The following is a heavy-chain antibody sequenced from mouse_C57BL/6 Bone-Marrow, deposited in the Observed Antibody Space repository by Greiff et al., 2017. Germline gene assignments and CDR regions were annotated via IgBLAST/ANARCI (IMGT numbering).Heavy chain of an antibody. J-gene: IGHJ2*01. CDR3: ARGGNYGGYYFAY. V-gene: IGHV1-47*01. CDR2: FHPYNDDT. D-gene: IGHD2-4*01. Sequence: VQLQQSGAELVKPGASVKMSCKASGYTFTTYPIEWMKQNPGKSLEWIGNFHPYNDDTKYNEKFKGKATLTVEKSSSTIYLELSRLTYDDSAVYDFARGGNYGGYYFAYWGQGTTLTVSS. CDR1: GYTFTTYP.